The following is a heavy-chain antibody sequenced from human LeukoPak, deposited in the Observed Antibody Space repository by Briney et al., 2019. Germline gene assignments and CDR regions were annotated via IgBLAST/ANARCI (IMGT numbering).Heavy chain of an antibody. J-gene: IGHJ3*02. CDR2: ISYDGSNK. CDR3: ARGRGSYSPGAFDI. Sequence: GGSLRLSCAASGFTFSSYAMHWVRQAPGKGLEWVAVISYDGSNKYYADSVKGRFTISRDKSKNTLCLQMNSLRAEDTAVYYCARGRGSYSPGAFDIWGQGTMVTVSS. V-gene: IGHV3-30-3*01. D-gene: IGHD1-26*01. CDR1: GFTFSSYA.